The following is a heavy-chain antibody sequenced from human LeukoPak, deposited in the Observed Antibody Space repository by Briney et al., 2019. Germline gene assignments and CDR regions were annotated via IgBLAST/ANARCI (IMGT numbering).Heavy chain of an antibody. CDR2: ISSSGSGGNT. J-gene: IGHJ4*02. CDR3: AKDPFIRWSELPPAAFDY. D-gene: IGHD4-23*01. Sequence: GGSLRLSCVASGVTLSNYAMSWARQAPGKGLEWVSGISSSGSGGNTYYADSVKGRFTISRDSSRNTLFLHMNTLRAEDTAIYYCAKDPFIRWSELPPAAFDYWGQGTLVTVSS. CDR1: GVTLSNYA. V-gene: IGHV3-23*01.